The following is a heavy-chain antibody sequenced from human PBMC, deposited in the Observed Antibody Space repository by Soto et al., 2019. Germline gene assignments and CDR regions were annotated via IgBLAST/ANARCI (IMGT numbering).Heavy chain of an antibody. CDR3: ARHPGSSWFDP. CDR1: GGSISSYY. V-gene: IGHV4-59*08. D-gene: IGHD2-15*01. CDR2: IYYSGST. J-gene: IGHJ5*02. Sequence: SATLSLTCTVSGGSISSYYWSWIRQPPGKGLEWIGYIYYSGSTNYNPSLKSRVTISVDTSKNQFSLKLSSVTAADTAVYYCARHPGSSWFDPWGQGTLVTVSS.